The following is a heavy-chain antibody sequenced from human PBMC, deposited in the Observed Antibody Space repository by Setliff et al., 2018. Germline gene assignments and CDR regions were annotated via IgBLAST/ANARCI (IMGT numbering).Heavy chain of an antibody. D-gene: IGHD2-2*03. CDR1: RYTFTTYD. J-gene: IGHJ5*02. V-gene: IGHV1-8*02. CDR3: WRGWVGWGSSFEP. CDR2: MNPNSGNR. Sequence: ASVKVSRKASRYTFTTYDINWVRQAPGQGLEWMGWMNPNSGNRGYAQKFQGRVTMTRTTSISTADMELSNLRSEDTAVYYCWRGWVGWGSSFEPWGQGTLVTVSS.